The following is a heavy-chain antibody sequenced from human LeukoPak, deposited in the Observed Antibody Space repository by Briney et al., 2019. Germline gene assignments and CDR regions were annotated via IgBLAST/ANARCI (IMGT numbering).Heavy chain of an antibody. J-gene: IGHJ4*02. CDR3: ARGAYDFWSGYYTRVDY. Sequence: PSETLSLTCTVSGGAISSGDYYWSWIRQPPGGGLEWIGYISYSGNTYYNPSLKSRGTISVDTSKNQFSLKLSSVTAADTAVYYCARGAYDFWSGYYTRVDYWGQGTLVTVSS. D-gene: IGHD3-3*01. CDR2: ISYSGNT. CDR1: GGAISSGDYY. V-gene: IGHV4-30-4*08.